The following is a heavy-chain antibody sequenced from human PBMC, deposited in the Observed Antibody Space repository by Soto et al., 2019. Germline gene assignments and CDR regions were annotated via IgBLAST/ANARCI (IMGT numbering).Heavy chain of an antibody. CDR3: ARALGGDSDY. CDR2: ISSSSSTI. V-gene: IGHV3-48*01. J-gene: IGHJ4*02. Sequence: GGSLRLSCAASGFTFSSYSMNWVRQAPGKGLEWVSYISSSSSTIYYADSVKGRFTISRDNAKNSLYLQMNSLRAEDTAVYYCARALGGDSDYWGQGTLVTVSS. D-gene: IGHD3-16*01. CDR1: GFTFSSYS.